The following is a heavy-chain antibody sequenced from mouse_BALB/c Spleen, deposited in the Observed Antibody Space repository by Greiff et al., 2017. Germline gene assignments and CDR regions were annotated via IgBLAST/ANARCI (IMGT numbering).Heavy chain of an antibody. CDR1: GYSITSDYA. V-gene: IGHV3-2*02. Sequence: DVKLQESGPGLVKPSQSLSLTCTVTGYSITSDYAWNWIRQFPGNKLEWMGYISYSGSTSYNPSLKSRISITRDTSKNQFFLQLNSVTTEDTATYYCARSGVRREGYAMDYWGQGTSVTVSS. CDR3: ARSGVRREGYAMDY. CDR2: ISYSGST. J-gene: IGHJ4*01. D-gene: IGHD2-14*01.